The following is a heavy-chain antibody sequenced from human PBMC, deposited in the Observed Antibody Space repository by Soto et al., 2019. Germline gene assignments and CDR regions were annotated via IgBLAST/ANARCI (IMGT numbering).Heavy chain of an antibody. CDR2: IYGGGTT. V-gene: IGHV3-53*01. J-gene: IGHJ4*02. CDR3: AKIAAAGNFIDS. D-gene: IGHD6-13*01. CDR1: GFTVSSNY. Sequence: GGSLRLSCAASGFTVSSNYMSWVRQAPGKGLEWVSIIYGGGTTYYADSVKGRFTISRDNSKNTLYLQMNSLRAEDTAVYYCAKIAAAGNFIDSWGQGTLVTVSS.